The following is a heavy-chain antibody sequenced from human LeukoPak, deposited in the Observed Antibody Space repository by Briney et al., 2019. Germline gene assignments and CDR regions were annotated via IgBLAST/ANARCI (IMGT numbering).Heavy chain of an antibody. Sequence: PGGPPRLSCAASGFTFSSYSMNWVRQAPGKGLEWVSQISSSTGIIYYADSVKGRFTISRDNAKNSLYLQMNSLRAEDTVVYYCARAYSYGNDYWGQGTLVTVSS. CDR1: GFTFSSYS. CDR2: ISSSTGII. D-gene: IGHD5-18*01. J-gene: IGHJ4*02. CDR3: ARAYSYGNDY. V-gene: IGHV3-48*01.